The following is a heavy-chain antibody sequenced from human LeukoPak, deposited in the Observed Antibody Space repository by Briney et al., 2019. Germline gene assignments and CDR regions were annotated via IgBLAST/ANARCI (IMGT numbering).Heavy chain of an antibody. CDR2: ISYDGNNE. CDR1: GFTFSAYA. V-gene: IGHV3-30-3*01. CDR3: ARDGAAPGLYFDS. J-gene: IGHJ4*02. D-gene: IGHD6-13*01. Sequence: PGRSLRLSCVASGFTFSAYAMHWVRQAPGKGLEWVAIISYDGNNEYYADSVKGRFSISRDNSKNTLYLQMNSLRPEDTAVYYCARDGAAPGLYFDSWGQGTLVTVSS.